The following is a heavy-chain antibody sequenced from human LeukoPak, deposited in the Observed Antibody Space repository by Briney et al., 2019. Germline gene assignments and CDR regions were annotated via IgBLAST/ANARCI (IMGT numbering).Heavy chain of an antibody. CDR3: VKDLMSRGDRYCSGGSCSQSDY. CDR1: GFTFSSYA. CDR2: INRDGGST. Sequence: PGGSLRLSCSASGFTFSSYAMHWVRQAPGKGLEYVSAINRDGGSTYYADSVKGRFTISRDNSKNTLYLQMSSLRAEDTAVYYCVKDLMSRGDRYCSGGSCSQSDYWGQGTLVTVSS. J-gene: IGHJ4*02. D-gene: IGHD2-15*01. V-gene: IGHV3-64D*06.